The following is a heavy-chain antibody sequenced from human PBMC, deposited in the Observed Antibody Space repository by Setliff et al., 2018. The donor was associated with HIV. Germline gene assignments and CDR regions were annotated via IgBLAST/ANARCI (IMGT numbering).Heavy chain of an antibody. D-gene: IGHD3-3*01. J-gene: IGHJ4*02. CDR1: GGSITASH. Sequence: SETLSLTCTVSGGSITASHWSWIRQPAGKGLEWIGEVCQRGGINYYPFFWSRAIISMDKPRSYFSLRLTSVTAADTAIYFCVRNSGWALDSWGQGILVTVSS. CDR2: VCQRGGI. V-gene: IGHV4-59*12. CDR3: VRNSGWALDS.